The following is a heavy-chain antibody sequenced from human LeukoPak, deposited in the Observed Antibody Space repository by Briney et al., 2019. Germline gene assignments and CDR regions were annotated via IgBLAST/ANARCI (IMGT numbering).Heavy chain of an antibody. CDR3: ARERRGSGWYYFDY. D-gene: IGHD6-19*01. Sequence: GGSLRLSCAASGFTFCSYWMTRVRQAPGKGLEWVANIKQDGSDKYYVDSVKGRFTISRDNSLYLQMNSLRAEDTAVYYCARERRGSGWYYFDYWGQGTLVTVSS. J-gene: IGHJ4*02. CDR1: GFTFCSYW. V-gene: IGHV3-7*01. CDR2: IKQDGSDK.